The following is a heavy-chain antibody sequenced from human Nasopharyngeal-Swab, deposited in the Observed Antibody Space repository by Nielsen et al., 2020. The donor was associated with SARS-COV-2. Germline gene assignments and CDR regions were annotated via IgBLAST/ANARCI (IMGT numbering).Heavy chain of an antibody. CDR2: ISGSGGST. J-gene: IGHJ4*02. D-gene: IGHD2-2*01. Sequence: GESLKISCAASGFTFSSYAMSWVRQAPGKGLEWVSAISGSGGSTYYADSVKGRFTISRDNSKNTLYLQMNSLRAEDTAVYYCAKSAGIVVPAAMLGTIDYWGQGTLFTVSS. CDR3: AKSAGIVVPAAMLGTIDY. V-gene: IGHV3-23*01. CDR1: GFTFSSYA.